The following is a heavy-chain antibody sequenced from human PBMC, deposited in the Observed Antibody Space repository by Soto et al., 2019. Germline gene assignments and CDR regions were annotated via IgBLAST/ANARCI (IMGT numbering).Heavy chain of an antibody. J-gene: IGHJ4*02. CDR3: ARRSSTACYDF. CDR1: GFTFSSYV. V-gene: IGHV3-64*07. D-gene: IGHD2-2*01. Sequence: EVQLVESGGGLVQPGGSLRLSCAASGFTFSSYVMHWVRQAPGKGLEFVSGITTSGGGTYYADSVKGRFTISRDNSKNTLYLQMGSLRVEDMAVYYWARRSSTACYDFWGQGTLVTVSS. CDR2: ITTSGGGT.